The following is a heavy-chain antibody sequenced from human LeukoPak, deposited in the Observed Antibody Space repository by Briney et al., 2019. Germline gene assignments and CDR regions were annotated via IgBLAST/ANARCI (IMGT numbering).Heavy chain of an antibody. CDR2: IYHSGST. CDR1: GGSISSSNW. CDR3: ARITAAAASPFDP. V-gene: IGHV4-4*02. D-gene: IGHD6-13*01. J-gene: IGHJ5*02. Sequence: SGTLSLTCAVSGGSISSSNWWSWVCQPPGKGLEWIGEIYHSGSTNYNPSLKSRVTISVDKSKNQFSLKLSSVTAADTAVYYCARITAAAASPFDPWGQGTLVTVSS.